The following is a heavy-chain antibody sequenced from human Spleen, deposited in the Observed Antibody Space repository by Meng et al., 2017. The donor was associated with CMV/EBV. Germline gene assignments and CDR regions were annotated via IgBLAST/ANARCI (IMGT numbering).Heavy chain of an antibody. Sequence: GGSLRLSCAASGFTFSSHWMHWVRQAPGKGLVWVSRINSDGRDTTYADSVKGRFAISRDNAKNTLYLQMNSLRAEDTAVYYCAREGKFWSGTYYYYYGMDVWGQGTTVTVSS. D-gene: IGHD3-3*01. CDR2: INSDGRDT. CDR1: GFTFSSHW. V-gene: IGHV3-74*01. J-gene: IGHJ6*02. CDR3: AREGKFWSGTYYYYYGMDV.